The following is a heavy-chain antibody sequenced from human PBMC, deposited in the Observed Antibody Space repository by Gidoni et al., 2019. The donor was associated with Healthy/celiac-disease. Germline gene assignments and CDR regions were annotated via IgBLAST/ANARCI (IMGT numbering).Heavy chain of an antibody. CDR3: ARDGFDWLYFVY. J-gene: IGHJ4*02. CDR2: IYSGGST. Sequence: EVQLVESGGGLVKPGGSLRLSCAASGFTVSSNYMSWVRQAPGKGLEWVSVIYSGGSTYYADSVKGRFTSSRDNSKNTLYLQMNSLRAEDTAVYYCARDGFDWLYFVYWGQGTLVTVSS. D-gene: IGHD3-9*01. V-gene: IGHV3-66*02. CDR1: GFTVSSNY.